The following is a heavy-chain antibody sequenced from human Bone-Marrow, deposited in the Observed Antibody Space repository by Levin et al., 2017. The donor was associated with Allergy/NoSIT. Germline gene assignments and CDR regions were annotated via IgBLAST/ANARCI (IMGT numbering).Heavy chain of an antibody. Sequence: SCAASRFAFNTFPMHWVRQPPGKGLEWVAAILSDGGNTFYADSVKGRFTISRDNLNNTLYLQMNSLGVEDTSTYFCARDLFYSNSSGLGNWFDPWGQGTLVTVSS. J-gene: IGHJ5*02. CDR3: ARDLFYSNSSGLGNWFDP. V-gene: IGHV3-30-3*01. D-gene: IGHD3-22*01. CDR2: ILSDGGNT. CDR1: RFAFNTFP.